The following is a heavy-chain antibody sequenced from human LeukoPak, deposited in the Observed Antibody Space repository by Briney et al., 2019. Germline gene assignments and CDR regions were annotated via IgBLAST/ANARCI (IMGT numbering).Heavy chain of an antibody. CDR1: GFTFSNYS. J-gene: IGHJ4*02. V-gene: IGHV3-21*01. D-gene: IGHD6-19*01. Sequence: GGSLRLSCAASGFTFSNYSMNWVRQAPGKGLEWVSSISSSSSYIYYADSVKGRFTISRGNAKNSLYLQMNSLRAEDTAVYYCARTQWLVPGFDYWGQGTLVTVSS. CDR3: ARTQWLVPGFDY. CDR2: ISSSSSYI.